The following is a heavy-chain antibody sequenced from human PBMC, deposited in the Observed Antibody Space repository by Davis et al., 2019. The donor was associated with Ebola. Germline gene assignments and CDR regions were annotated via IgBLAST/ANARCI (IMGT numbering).Heavy chain of an antibody. V-gene: IGHV1-3*01. CDR2: INAGNGNT. CDR3: TRLAMFGVVKPFDY. D-gene: IGHD3-3*01. Sequence: AASVKVSCKASGYTFTSYAMHWVRQAPGQRLEWMGWINAGNGNTKYSQKFQGRVTITRDTSASTAYMELSSLRSEDTAVYYCTRLAMFGVVKPFDYWGQGSLVTVSS. J-gene: IGHJ4*02. CDR1: GYTFTSYA.